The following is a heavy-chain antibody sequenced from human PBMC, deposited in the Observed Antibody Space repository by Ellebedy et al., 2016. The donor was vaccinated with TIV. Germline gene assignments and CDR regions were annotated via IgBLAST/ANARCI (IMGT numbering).Heavy chain of an antibody. Sequence: GESLKISCQGSGYSFTTYWIGWVRQMPGKGLEWMGIIYPGDSDTRYSPSFQGQVTISADKSLSTAYLQWSSLKASDTAMYYCARDRLSYDYGDYDEGHAFDIWGQGTMVTVSS. CDR3: ARDRLSYDYGDYDEGHAFDI. V-gene: IGHV5-51*01. D-gene: IGHD4-17*01. CDR1: GYSFTTYW. CDR2: IYPGDSDT. J-gene: IGHJ3*02.